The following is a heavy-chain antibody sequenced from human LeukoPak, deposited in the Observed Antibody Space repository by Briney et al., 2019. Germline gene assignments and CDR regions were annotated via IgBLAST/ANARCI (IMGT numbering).Heavy chain of an antibody. V-gene: IGHV4-61*02. CDR1: GGSISSGSYY. CDR3: ARVAYYYYYYMDV. J-gene: IGHJ6*03. Sequence: SETLSLTCTVSGGSISSGSYYWSWIRQPAGKGLEWIGRIHTSGSTNYNPSLKSRVTISVDTSKNQFSLKLSSVTAADTAVYYCARVAYYYYYYMDVWGKGTTVTVSS. CDR2: IHTSGST.